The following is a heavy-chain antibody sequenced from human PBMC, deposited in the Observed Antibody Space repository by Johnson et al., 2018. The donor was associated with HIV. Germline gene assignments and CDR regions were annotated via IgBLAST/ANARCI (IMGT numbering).Heavy chain of an antibody. CDR1: GFTFSSYA. D-gene: IGHD1-26*01. CDR2: IKQDGSDK. CDR3: ARAGARAFDI. V-gene: IGHV3-7*01. Sequence: VQPGRSLRLSCAASGFTFSSYAMHCVRQAPGKGLEWVANIKQDGSDKHSVDSVKGRFTISRDSSKNTLYLQMNSLRAEDTAVYYCARAGARAFDIWGQGTMVTVSS. J-gene: IGHJ3*02.